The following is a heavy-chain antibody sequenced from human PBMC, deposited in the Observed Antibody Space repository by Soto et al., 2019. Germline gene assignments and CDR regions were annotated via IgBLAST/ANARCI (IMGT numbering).Heavy chain of an antibody. Sequence: GGSLRLSCAASGFTFTTYAMNWVRQAPGKGLEWVSTISGSGSSTYYADSVKGRFTISRDNSKNTLYLQMNSLRAEDTAVYHCAKDVRGYSYGFHWGQGTLVTVSS. D-gene: IGHD5-18*01. CDR3: AKDVRGYSYGFH. CDR1: GFTFTTYA. J-gene: IGHJ4*02. V-gene: IGHV3-23*01. CDR2: ISGSGSST.